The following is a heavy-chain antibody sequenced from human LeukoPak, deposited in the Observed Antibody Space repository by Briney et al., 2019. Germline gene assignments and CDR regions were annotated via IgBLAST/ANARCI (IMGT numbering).Heavy chain of an antibody. CDR3: ARRFSGYDFFDS. D-gene: IGHD5-12*01. Sequence: GGSLRLSCAASGFIFSDYYMSWIRQPPGKGLVWVSFISSSSGYRSYGDSVKGRFTISRDNARNSVYLQMNSLRAEDTAVYYCARRFSGYDFFDSWGQGTLVTVSS. V-gene: IGHV3-11*06. CDR2: ISSSSGYR. J-gene: IGHJ4*02. CDR1: GFIFSDYY.